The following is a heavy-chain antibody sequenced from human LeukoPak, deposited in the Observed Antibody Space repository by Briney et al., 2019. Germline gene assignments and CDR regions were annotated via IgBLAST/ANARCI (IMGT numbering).Heavy chain of an antibody. J-gene: IGHJ4*02. CDR1: GFTFSSYA. V-gene: IGHV4-34*01. CDR3: ARDLAVANDY. CDR2: INHSGST. Sequence: GSLRLSCAASGFTFSSYAMSWIRQPPGKGLEWIGEINHSGSTNYNPSLKSRVTISVDTSKNQFSLKLSSVTAADTAVYYCARDLAVANDYWGQGTLVTVSS. D-gene: IGHD6-19*01.